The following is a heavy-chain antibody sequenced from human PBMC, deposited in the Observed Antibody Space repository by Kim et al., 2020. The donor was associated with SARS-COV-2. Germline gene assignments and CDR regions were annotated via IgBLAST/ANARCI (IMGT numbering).Heavy chain of an antibody. CDR2: INHSGST. V-gene: IGHV4-34*01. Sequence: SETLSLTCAVYGESFSGYYWSWIRQPPGKGLEWIGEINHSGSTNYNPSLKSRVTISVDTSKNQFSLKPSSVTAADTAVYYCARGEYVIPFAHSSGWYSSRKRNWFDPWGQGTLVTVSS. D-gene: IGHD6-19*01. CDR1: GESFSGYY. CDR3: ARGEYVIPFAHSSGWYSSRKRNWFDP. J-gene: IGHJ5*02.